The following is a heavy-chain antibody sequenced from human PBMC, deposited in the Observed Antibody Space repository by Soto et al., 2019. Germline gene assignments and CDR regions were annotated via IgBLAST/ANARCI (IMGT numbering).Heavy chain of an antibody. V-gene: IGHV3-33*01. CDR3: ARGTGYYFYYMDV. CDR1: GFTFSSYA. D-gene: IGHD1-1*01. CDR2: VWYDGSNK. J-gene: IGHJ6*03. Sequence: GESLKISCAASGFTFSSYAMHWVRQAPGKGLEWAAVVWYDGSNKYYVDSVKGRFTISRDNPRNTLYLQMNSLRADDTAVYYCARGTGYYFYYMDVWGKGTTVTVSS.